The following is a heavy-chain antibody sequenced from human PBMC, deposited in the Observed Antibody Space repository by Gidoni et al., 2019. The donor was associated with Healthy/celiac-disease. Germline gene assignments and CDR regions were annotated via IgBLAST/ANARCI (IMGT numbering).Heavy chain of an antibody. V-gene: IGHV3-23*01. CDR3: AVIRGQQWLDSNWFDP. CDR1: GFTFSSYA. CDR2: ISGSGGST. J-gene: IGHJ5*02. Sequence: EVQLLASGGVLVQSVGSLRLSCAASGFTFSSYAMSWVRQAPGKGLEWVSAISGSGGSTYYADSVKGRFTISRDNSKNTLYLQMNSLRAEDTAVYYCAVIRGQQWLDSNWFDPWGQGTLVTVSS. D-gene: IGHD6-19*01.